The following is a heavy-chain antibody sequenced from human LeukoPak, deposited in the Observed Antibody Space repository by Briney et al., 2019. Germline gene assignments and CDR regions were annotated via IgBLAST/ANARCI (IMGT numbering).Heavy chain of an antibody. CDR2: IYTSGST. J-gene: IGHJ4*02. CDR1: GGSISSYS. Sequence: SETLSLTCTVSGGSISSYSWSWIRLPPGKGLEWIGYIYTSGSTNYNPSLKSRVTISVDTSKNQFSLKLSSVTAADTAVYYCARMEAAAGHIDYWGQGTLVTVSS. D-gene: IGHD6-13*01. V-gene: IGHV4-4*09. CDR3: ARMEAAAGHIDY.